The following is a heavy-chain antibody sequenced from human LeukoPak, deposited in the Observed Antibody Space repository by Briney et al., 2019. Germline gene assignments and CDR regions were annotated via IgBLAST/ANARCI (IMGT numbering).Heavy chain of an antibody. CDR1: GYTFTSYD. CDR3: ARGVTTPYYYYYYYMDV. J-gene: IGHJ6*03. Sequence: ASVKVSCKASGYTFTSYDINWVRQATGQRLEWMGWMNPNSGNTGYAQKFQGRVTITRNTSISTAYMELSSLRSEDTAVYYCARGVTTPYYYYYYYMDVWGKGTTVTVSS. D-gene: IGHD4-17*01. CDR2: MNPNSGNT. V-gene: IGHV1-8*03.